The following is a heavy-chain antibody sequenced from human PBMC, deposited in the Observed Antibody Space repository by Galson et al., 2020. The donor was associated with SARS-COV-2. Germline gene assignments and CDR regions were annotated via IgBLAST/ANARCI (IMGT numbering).Heavy chain of an antibody. V-gene: IGHV4-59*12. CDR3: ARRTCGSGSPSTFWYFDL. CDR2: NYYSGHT. D-gene: IGHD3-10*01. CDR1: GGPMSTYS. J-gene: IGHJ2*01. Sequence: SETLSLTCSLFGGPMSTYSWSWIRQTPGRGLEWIGHNYYSGHTMYNPSPKNRVTMSRLTSEDQFSLTLTSVTAADTAVYFCARRTCGSGSPSTFWYFDLWGRGTPVTVSS.